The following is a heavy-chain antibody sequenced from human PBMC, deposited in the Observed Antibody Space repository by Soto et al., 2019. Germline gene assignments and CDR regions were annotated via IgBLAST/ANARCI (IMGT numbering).Heavy chain of an antibody. CDR3: AGVTVCGVSLFVDGIDI. Sequence: EVQLLESGGGLAQPGGSLRLSCAASGFTFSSYSMNWVRQAPGKGLEWVSIIRGSGGVTSYADSVKGRFTISRDNAKKSLFLQMKGLRDEDTAVYYCAGVTVCGVSLFVDGIDIWGHGTLVTVS. CDR1: GFTFSSYS. J-gene: IGHJ3*02. V-gene: IGHV3-23*01. CDR2: IRGSGGVT. D-gene: IGHD2-21*01.